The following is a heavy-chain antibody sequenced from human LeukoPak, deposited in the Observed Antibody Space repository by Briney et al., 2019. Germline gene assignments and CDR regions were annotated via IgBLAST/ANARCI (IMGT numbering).Heavy chain of an antibody. CDR3: ARHSGSGWKYSFDY. Sequence: SETLSLTCTVSGGSISSTGYYWGWIRQTPGKGLEWIGSIYYSGNTYYNPSLKSRVTISVDTSKNQFSLELNSVTAADTAVFYCARHSGSGWKYSFDYWGQGTLVTVSS. V-gene: IGHV4-39*01. CDR2: IYYSGNT. J-gene: IGHJ4*02. D-gene: IGHD6-19*01. CDR1: GGSISSTGYY.